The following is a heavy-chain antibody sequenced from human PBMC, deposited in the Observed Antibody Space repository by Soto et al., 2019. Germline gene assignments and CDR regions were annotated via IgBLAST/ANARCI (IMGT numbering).Heavy chain of an antibody. CDR1: GGSISSDGNY. CDR3: ARARMVRGIIYYYGMDV. J-gene: IGHJ6*02. V-gene: IGHV4-31*01. CDR2: IYYSGST. D-gene: IGHD3-10*01. Sequence: QVQLQESGPGLVKSSQTLSLTCTVSGGSISSDGNYWSWIRQHPGKGLEWIGYIYYSGSTYYNPSLKSLVTISVDTSKNQFSLKLISVTAADTAVYYCARARMVRGIIYYYGMDVWGQGTTVTVSS.